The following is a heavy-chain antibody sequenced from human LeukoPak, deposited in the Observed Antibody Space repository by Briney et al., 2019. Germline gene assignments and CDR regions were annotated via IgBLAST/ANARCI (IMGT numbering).Heavy chain of an antibody. CDR3: SSGYYYDDYGMDV. D-gene: IGHD1-1*01. V-gene: IGHV3-73*01. CDR1: GFTFSASA. CDR2: IRSKAENYAT. Sequence: GGSLKLSCAASGFTFSASAVHWVRQAPGKGLEWVGRIRSKAENYATVYTASVKGRFAISRDDSKNMAYLQMNSLKDEDAAVYYCSSGYYYDDYGMDVWGQGTTVTVSS. J-gene: IGHJ6*02.